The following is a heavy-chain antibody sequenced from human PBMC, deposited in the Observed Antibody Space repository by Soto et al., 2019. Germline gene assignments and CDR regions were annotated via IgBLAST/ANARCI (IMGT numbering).Heavy chain of an antibody. CDR1: GFTFTRYS. Sequence: GGSLRLSCAASGFTFTRYSMNWVRQAPGKGLEWVSSISSTTNYIYYADSMKGRFTVSRDNAKNSVYLEMNSLSAEDTAVYYCARESEDLTSNFDYWGQGTLVTVYS. V-gene: IGHV3-21*01. CDR2: ISSTTNYI. J-gene: IGHJ4*02. CDR3: ARESEDLTSNFDY.